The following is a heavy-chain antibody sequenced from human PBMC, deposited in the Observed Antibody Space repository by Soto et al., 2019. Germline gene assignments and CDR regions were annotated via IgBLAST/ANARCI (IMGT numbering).Heavy chain of an antibody. Sequence: QVQLVQSGAEVKKPGASVKVSCKVSGYTLTELSMHWVRQAPGKGLEWMGGFDPEDGETIYAQKFQGRVTRTEDTSTDTAYMELSSLRSEDTAVYYCWAFGRITMVRGVITLDYWGQGTLVTVSS. CDR3: WAFGRITMVRGVITLDY. CDR2: FDPEDGET. CDR1: GYTLTELS. V-gene: IGHV1-24*01. D-gene: IGHD3-10*01. J-gene: IGHJ4*02.